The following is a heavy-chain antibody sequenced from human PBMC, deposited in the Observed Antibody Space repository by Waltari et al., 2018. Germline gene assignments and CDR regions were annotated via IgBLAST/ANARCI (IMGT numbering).Heavy chain of an antibody. V-gene: IGHV4-4*07. D-gene: IGHD3-10*01. J-gene: IGHJ5*02. CDR3: ARDLSPTRWFGELSSWFDP. CDR2: IYTSGST. Sequence: QVQLQESGPGLVKPSETLSLTCTVSGGSISRYYWSWNRQPAGTVLEWIGRIYTSGSTNYNPSLKSRVTMSVDTSKNQFSLKLSSVTAADTAVYYCARDLSPTRWFGELSSWFDPWGQGTLVTVSS. CDR1: GGSISRYY.